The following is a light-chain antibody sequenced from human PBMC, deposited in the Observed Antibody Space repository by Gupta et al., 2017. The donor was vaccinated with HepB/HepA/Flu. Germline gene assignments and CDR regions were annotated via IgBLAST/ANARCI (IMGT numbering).Light chain of an antibody. CDR2: AAS. J-gene: IGKJ1*01. Sequence: DIQMTQSPSSLSASVGDRVTITCRASQSISSYLNWYQQKPGKAPKLLIYAASRWQSGVPSRFSGSGSGTDFTLTISSLQPEDFATYYCQQSNSTPWTFGQGTQVEVK. CDR1: QSISSY. CDR3: QQSNSTPWT. V-gene: IGKV1-39*01.